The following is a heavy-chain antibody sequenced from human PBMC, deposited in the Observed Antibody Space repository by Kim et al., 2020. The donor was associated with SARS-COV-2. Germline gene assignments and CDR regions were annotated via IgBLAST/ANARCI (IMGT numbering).Heavy chain of an antibody. J-gene: IGHJ5*02. CDR1: GFTFSSYG. V-gene: IGHV3-33*06. Sequence: GSLRLSCAASGFTFSSYGMHWVRQAPGKGLEWVAVIWYDGSNKYYADSVKGRFTISRDNSKNTLYLQMNSLRAEDTAVYYCAKETAYPNWFDPWGQGTLVTVSS. D-gene: IGHD2-21*02. CDR3: AKETAYPNWFDP. CDR2: IWYDGSNK.